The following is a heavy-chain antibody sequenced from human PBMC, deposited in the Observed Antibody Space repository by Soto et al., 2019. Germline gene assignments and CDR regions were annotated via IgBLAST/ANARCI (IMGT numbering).Heavy chain of an antibody. CDR1: GGSVSSGTYY. V-gene: IGHV4-61*01. CDR3: ARGPRYFDWLSPAYFDY. Sequence: QVQLQESDPGLVKPSETLSLTCTVSGGSVSSGTYYWSWIRQPPGKGLEWIGYVYYSGSTKYNPSLRGRVTISVDTSRNQFSLKLSSVTAADTAVYYCARGPRYFDWLSPAYFDYWGQGTLVTVSS. J-gene: IGHJ4*02. CDR2: VYYSGST. D-gene: IGHD3-9*01.